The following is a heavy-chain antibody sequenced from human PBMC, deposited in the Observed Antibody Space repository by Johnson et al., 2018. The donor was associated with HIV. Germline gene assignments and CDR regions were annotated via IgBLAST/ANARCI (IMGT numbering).Heavy chain of an antibody. Sequence: VQLVESGGRLVQPGGSLRLSCAASGFSFSTYWMHWVRRVPGKGLVWVSRIDTEGSGTTYAASVKGRFTISRDTAKNTVYLQINNLRAEDTAVYYCSKVIARSNYYGSGSYRDPGAFDIWGQGTMVTVST. J-gene: IGHJ3*02. CDR3: SKVIARSNYYGSGSYRDPGAFDI. D-gene: IGHD3-10*01. CDR1: GFSFSTYW. CDR2: IDTEGSGT. V-gene: IGHV3-74*03.